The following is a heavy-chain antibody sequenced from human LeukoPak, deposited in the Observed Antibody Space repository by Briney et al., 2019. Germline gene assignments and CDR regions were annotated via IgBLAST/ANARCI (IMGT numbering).Heavy chain of an antibody. Sequence: ASVKVSCKASGYTFTGHYMHWVRQAPGQGLEWMGWIKPNSGGTNYAQKFQGRVTMTRDTSISTAYMDLSRLRSDDTAVYCCARELYDTLTGYYNGLDYWGQGTLVTVSS. CDR3: ARELYDTLTGYYNGLDY. CDR2: IKPNSGGT. CDR1: GYTFTGHY. D-gene: IGHD3-9*01. V-gene: IGHV1-2*02. J-gene: IGHJ4*02.